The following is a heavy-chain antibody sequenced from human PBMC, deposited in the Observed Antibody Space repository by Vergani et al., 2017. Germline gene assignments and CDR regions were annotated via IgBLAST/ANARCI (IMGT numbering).Heavy chain of an antibody. CDR3: ARCYSSSSDAFDI. D-gene: IGHD6-6*01. V-gene: IGHV4-31*03. Sequence: QVQLQESGPGLVKPSQNLSLTCTVSGGSISSGGYYWSWIRQHPGKGLEWIGYIYYSGSTYYNPSLKSRVTISVDTSKNQFSLKLSSVTAADTAVYYCARCYSSSSDAFDIWGQGTMVTVSS. CDR2: IYYSGST. CDR1: GGSISSGGYY. J-gene: IGHJ3*02.